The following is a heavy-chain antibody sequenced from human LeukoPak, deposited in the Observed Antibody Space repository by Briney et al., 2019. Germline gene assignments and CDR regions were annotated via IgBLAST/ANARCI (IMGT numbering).Heavy chain of an antibody. D-gene: IGHD6-13*01. CDR3: ARAAFASSWYEGGLDV. V-gene: IGHV3-23*01. J-gene: IGHJ6*02. CDR2: IGGSGGPT. CDR1: GLTFSTYA. Sequence: GGSLRLSCAASGLTFSTYAMSWVRQAPGKGLEWVSAIGGSGGPTYYADSVKGRFTISRDNSKNILYLQMNGLRVEDTAVFYCARAAFASSWYEGGLDVWGQGTFVTVSS.